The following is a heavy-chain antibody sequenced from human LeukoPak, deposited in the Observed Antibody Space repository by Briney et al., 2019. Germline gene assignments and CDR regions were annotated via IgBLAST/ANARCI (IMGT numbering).Heavy chain of an antibody. V-gene: IGHV1-58*02. CDR1: GFTFTGYY. CDR2: IVVGSGNT. D-gene: IGHD1-26*01. CDR3: AADRAQQGGATAY. Sequence: SVKVSCKASGFTFTGYYIYWVRQAPGQGLEWIGWIVVGSGNTNYAQKFQERVTIARDMSTTTVYMELSSLRSEDTAVYYCAADRAQQGGATAYWGQGTLVTVFS. J-gene: IGHJ4*02.